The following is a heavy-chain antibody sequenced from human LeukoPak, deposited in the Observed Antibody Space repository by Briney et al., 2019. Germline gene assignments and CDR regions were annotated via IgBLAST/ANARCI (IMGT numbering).Heavy chain of an antibody. D-gene: IGHD3-9*01. CDR1: GYTFTGYY. CDR2: INPNSGGT. J-gene: IGHJ6*02. V-gene: IGHV1-2*04. Sequence: ASVKVSCKASGYTFTGYYMHWVRQAPGQGLEWMGWINPNSGGTNYAQKFQGWVTMTRDTSISTAYMELSRLRSDDTAVYYCARNDILTGDYGMDVWGQGTTVTVSS. CDR3: ARNDILTGDYGMDV.